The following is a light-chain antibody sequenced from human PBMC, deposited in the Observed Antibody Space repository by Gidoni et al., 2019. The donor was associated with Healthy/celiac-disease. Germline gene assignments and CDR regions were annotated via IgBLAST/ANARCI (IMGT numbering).Light chain of an antibody. Sequence: QSALTQPVSVSGSPGQSITISCTGTSSDVGGYNDVSWYQQPPGKAPKLMIYEVSNRPSGVSNRFSGSKSGNTASLTISGLQAEDEADYYCSSYTSSSPLVFGGGTKLTVL. CDR1: SSDVGGYND. V-gene: IGLV2-14*01. CDR2: EVS. J-gene: IGLJ2*01. CDR3: SSYTSSSPLV.